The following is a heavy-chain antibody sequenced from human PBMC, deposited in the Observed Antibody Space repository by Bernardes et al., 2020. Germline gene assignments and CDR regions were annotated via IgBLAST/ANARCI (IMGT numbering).Heavy chain of an antibody. CDR2: ISYDGSNK. V-gene: IGHV3-30-3*01. CDR1: GFTFSSYA. CDR3: ARDSEAQLVGSPRDYYYGMDV. J-gene: IGHJ6*02. D-gene: IGHD6-6*01. Sequence: GGSLRLSCAASGFTFSSYAMHWVRQAPGKGLEWVAVISYDGSNKYYADSVKGRFTISRDNSKNTLYLQMNSLRAEDTAVYYCARDSEAQLVGSPRDYYYGMDVWGQGTTVTVSS.